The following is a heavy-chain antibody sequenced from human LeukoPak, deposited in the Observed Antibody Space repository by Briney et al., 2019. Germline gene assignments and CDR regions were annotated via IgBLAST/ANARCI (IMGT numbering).Heavy chain of an antibody. D-gene: IGHD2-2*02. J-gene: IGHJ5*02. CDR1: GFTFSSYG. V-gene: IGHV3-30*18. CDR2: ISYDGSNK. CDR3: AKVCPHRHCSSTSCYNKFWFDP. Sequence: GGSLRLSCAASGFTFSSYGMPWVRQAPGKGLEWVAVISYDGSNKYYADSVKGRFTISRDNSKNTLYLQMNSLRAEDTAVYYCAKVCPHRHCSSTSCYNKFWFDPWGQGTLVTVSS.